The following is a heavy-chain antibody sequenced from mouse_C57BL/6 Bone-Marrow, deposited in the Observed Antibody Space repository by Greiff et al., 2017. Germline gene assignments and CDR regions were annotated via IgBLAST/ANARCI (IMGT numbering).Heavy chain of an antibody. J-gene: IGHJ3*01. CDR2: ISSGSSTI. Sequence: EVKVEESGGGLVKPGGSLKLSCAASGFTFSDYGMHWVRQAPEKGLEWVAYISSGSSTIYYADTVKGRFTISRDNAKNTLFLQMTSLRSEDTAMYYCARETPYGPFAYWGQGTLVTVSA. CDR3: ARETPYGPFAY. D-gene: IGHD1-1*02. CDR1: GFTFSDYG. V-gene: IGHV5-17*01.